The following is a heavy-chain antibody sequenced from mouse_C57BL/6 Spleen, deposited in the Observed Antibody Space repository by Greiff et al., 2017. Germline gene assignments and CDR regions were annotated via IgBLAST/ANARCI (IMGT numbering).Heavy chain of an antibody. D-gene: IGHD1-1*01. Sequence: QVQLQQSGPELVKPGASVKISCKASGYAFSSSWMNWVKQRPGQGLEWIGRIYPGDGDTNYNGKFKGKATLTADKSSSTAYMQLSSLTSEDSAVYFCARKDYGNAMDYWGQGTSVTVSS. J-gene: IGHJ4*01. CDR1: GYAFSSSW. CDR2: IYPGDGDT. V-gene: IGHV1-82*01. CDR3: ARKDYGNAMDY.